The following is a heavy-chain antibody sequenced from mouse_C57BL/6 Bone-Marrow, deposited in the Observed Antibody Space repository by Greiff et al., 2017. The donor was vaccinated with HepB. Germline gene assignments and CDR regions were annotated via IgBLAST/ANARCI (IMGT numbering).Heavy chain of an antibody. V-gene: IGHV5-9*01. J-gene: IGHJ1*03. D-gene: IGHD2-1*01. CDR3: ARGGVYYGNYGYFDV. Sequence: EVQGVESGGGLVKPGGSLKLSCAASGFTFSSYTMSWVRQTPEKRLEWVATISGGGGNTYYPDSVKGRFTISRDNAKNTLYLQMSSLRSEDTALYYCARGGVYYGNYGYFDVWGTGTTVTVSS. CDR1: GFTFSSYT. CDR2: ISGGGGNT.